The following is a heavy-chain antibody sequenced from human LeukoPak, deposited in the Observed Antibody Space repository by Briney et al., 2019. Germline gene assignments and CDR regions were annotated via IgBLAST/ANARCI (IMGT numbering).Heavy chain of an antibody. J-gene: IGHJ6*02. D-gene: IGHD2-2*01. CDR2: INHSGST. Sequence: SETLSLTCAVYGGSFSGYYWSWIRQPPGKGLEWIGEINHSGSTNYNPSLKSRVTISVDTSKNQFSLKLSSVTAADTAVYYCARFFGRSTSWPPHYYYYGMDVWGQGTTVTVSS. CDR3: ARFFGRSTSWPPHYYYYGMDV. V-gene: IGHV4-34*01. CDR1: GGSFSGYY.